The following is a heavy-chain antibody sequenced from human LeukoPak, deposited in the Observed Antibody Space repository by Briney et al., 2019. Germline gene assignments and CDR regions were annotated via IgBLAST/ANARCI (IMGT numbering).Heavy chain of an antibody. CDR3: ARDTVMMVGSYYYGKDV. J-gene: IGHJ6*02. Sequence: VASVKVSCKASGYTFNSFGISWVRQAPGQGLEWMGWISAYNGNTNFPEKLQGRLTMTIDTSTSTAYMELRSLRSDDTAIYYCARDTVMMVGSYYYGKDVWGQGTTVTVSS. CDR1: GYTFNSFG. CDR2: ISAYNGNT. V-gene: IGHV1-18*01. D-gene: IGHD2-15*01.